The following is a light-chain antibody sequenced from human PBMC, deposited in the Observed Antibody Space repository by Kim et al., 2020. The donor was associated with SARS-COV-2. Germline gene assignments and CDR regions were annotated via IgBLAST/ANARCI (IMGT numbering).Light chain of an antibody. CDR1: QSVSSN. V-gene: IGKV3-15*01. Sequence: SPGERATLSCRASQSVSSNLAWYQQKPGQAPRLLIYGASTRATGIPARFSGSGSGTEFTLTISSLQSEDFAVYYCQQYNNWPPWTFGQGTKVYIK. CDR2: GAS. J-gene: IGKJ1*01. CDR3: QQYNNWPPWT.